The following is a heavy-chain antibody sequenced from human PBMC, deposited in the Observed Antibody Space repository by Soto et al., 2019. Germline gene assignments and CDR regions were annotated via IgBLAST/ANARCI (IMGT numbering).Heavy chain of an antibody. V-gene: IGHV3-23*01. CDR1: GFTFSSYA. Sequence: EVQLLESGGGLVQPGGSLRLSCAASGFTFSSYAMSWVRQAPGKGLEWVSAISGSGGSTYYADSVKGRFTISRDNSKNTLYLQMNSLRAEDTAVYYCAKLSPLPLWFIDYYGMDVWGQGTTVTVSS. D-gene: IGHD5-18*01. CDR2: ISGSGGST. CDR3: AKLSPLPLWFIDYYGMDV. J-gene: IGHJ6*02.